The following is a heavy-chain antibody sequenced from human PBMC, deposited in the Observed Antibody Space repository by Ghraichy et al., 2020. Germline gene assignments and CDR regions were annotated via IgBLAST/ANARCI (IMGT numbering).Heavy chain of an antibody. D-gene: IGHD3-22*01. CDR3: ARAFIDSNAYPVL. CDR2: ISYDGTNK. Sequence: GGSLRLSCAASGFTFSTYALHWVRQTPGKGLEWVAVISYDGTNKYYAVSVKGRFTISRDNSKNTLYLQMNSLRPEDTAVYYCARAFIDSNAYPVLWGRGTLVTVSS. CDR1: GFTFSTYA. J-gene: IGHJ2*01. V-gene: IGHV3-30*04.